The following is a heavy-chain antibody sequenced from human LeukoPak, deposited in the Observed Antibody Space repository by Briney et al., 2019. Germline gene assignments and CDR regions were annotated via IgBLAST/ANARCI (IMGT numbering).Heavy chain of an antibody. V-gene: IGHV3-7*01. Sequence: GGSLRLSCSASGFTFSSYSMNWVRQAPGKGLEWVANIKQDGSEKYYVDSVKGGFTISRDNAKNSLYLQMNSLRAEDTAVYYCARISANDAFDIWGQGTMVTVSS. CDR1: GFTFSSYS. CDR2: IKQDGSEK. CDR3: ARISANDAFDI. J-gene: IGHJ3*02. D-gene: IGHD6-25*01.